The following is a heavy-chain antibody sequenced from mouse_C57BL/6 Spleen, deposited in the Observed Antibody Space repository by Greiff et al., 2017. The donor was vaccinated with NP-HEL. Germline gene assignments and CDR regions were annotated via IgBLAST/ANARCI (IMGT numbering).Heavy chain of an antibody. V-gene: IGHV1-26*01. CDR1: GYTFTDYY. J-gene: IGHJ2*01. Sequence: EVQLQQSGPELVKPGASVKISCKASGYTFTDYYMNWVKQSHGKSLEWIGDINPNNGGTSYNQKFKGKATLTVDKSSSTAYLEFRSLTSEDSAVYYCARNLYYYGSSYGFDYWGQGTTLTVSS. CDR3: ARNLYYYGSSYGFDY. D-gene: IGHD1-1*01. CDR2: INPNNGGT.